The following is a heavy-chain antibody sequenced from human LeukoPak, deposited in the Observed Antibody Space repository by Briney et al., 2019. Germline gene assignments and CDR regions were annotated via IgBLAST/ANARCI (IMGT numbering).Heavy chain of an antibody. CDR3: ARDSVTIFAFDP. D-gene: IGHD3-3*01. CDR2: IYYSGST. V-gene: IGHV4-59*01. CDR1: GGSISSYY. J-gene: IGHJ5*02. Sequence: SETLSLTCTVSGGSISSYYWSWIRQSPGKGLEWIGYIYYSGSTNYNPSLKSRVTISVDTSKNQFSLKLSSVTAADTAVYYCARDSVTIFAFDPWGQGTLVTVSS.